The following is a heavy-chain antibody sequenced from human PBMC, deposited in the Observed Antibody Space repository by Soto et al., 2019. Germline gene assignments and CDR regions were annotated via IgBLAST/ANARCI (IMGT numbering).Heavy chain of an antibody. D-gene: IGHD6-13*01. CDR2: ISYDGNNK. CDR1: GFTYSTYT. Sequence: PGGSLRLSCAASGFTYSTYTMHWVRQAPGKGLEWAAVISYDGNNKFYADSVKGRFTISRDSTKQTLYLQMNSLRPDDTAMYYCAKGSSSWYYPHFDYWGQGPLVTVSS. V-gene: IGHV3-30-3*01. J-gene: IGHJ4*02. CDR3: AKGSSSWYYPHFDY.